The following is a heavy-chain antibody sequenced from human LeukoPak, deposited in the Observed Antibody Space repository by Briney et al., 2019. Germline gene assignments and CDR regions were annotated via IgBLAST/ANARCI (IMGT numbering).Heavy chain of an antibody. CDR1: GYTFTSYD. CDR2: MNPNSGNT. D-gene: IGHD1-20*01. CDR3: ASGVGVYNWSDFPPDYYYYGMDV. Sequence: ASVKVSCKASGYTFTSYDINWVRQATGQGLEWMGWMNPNSGNTGYAQKFQGRVTMTRNTSISTAYMELSSLRSEDAAVYYCASGVGVYNWSDFPPDYYYYGMDVWGQGTTVTVSS. J-gene: IGHJ6*02. V-gene: IGHV1-8*01.